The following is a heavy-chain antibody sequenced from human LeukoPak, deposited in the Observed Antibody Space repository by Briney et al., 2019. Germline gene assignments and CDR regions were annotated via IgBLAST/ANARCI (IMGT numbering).Heavy chain of an antibody. CDR1: GFTFDDYG. D-gene: IGHD2-2*01. Sequence: GGSLRLSCAASGFTFDDYGMSWVRQAPGKGLEWVSGINWNGGSTGYADSVKGRFTISRDNAKNSLYLQMNSLRAEDTALYHCAREGKDGQLLSIPSDYWGQGTLVTVSS. J-gene: IGHJ4*02. CDR2: INWNGGST. CDR3: AREGKDGQLLSIPSDY. V-gene: IGHV3-20*01.